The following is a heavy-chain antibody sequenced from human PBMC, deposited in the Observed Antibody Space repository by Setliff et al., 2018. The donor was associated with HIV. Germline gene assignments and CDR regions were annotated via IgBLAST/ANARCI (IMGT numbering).Heavy chain of an antibody. CDR3: ARLGIQLWSYAFDI. CDR1: GYTFTSYY. V-gene: IGHV1-46*01. CDR2: INPSGGST. J-gene: IGHJ3*02. D-gene: IGHD5-18*01. Sequence: ASVKVSCKASGYTFTSYYLHWVRQAPGQGLEWMGIINPSGGSTTYAQKFLGRVTMTTDTSTSTGYMELRSLRSDDTAVYYCARLGIQLWSYAFDIWGQGTMVTV.